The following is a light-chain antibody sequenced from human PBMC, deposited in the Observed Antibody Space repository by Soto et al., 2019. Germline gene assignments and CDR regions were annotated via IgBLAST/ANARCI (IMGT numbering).Light chain of an antibody. CDR2: DAS. J-gene: IGKJ4*01. CDR3: HERSDWPST. Sequence: EMVLPQSPATLSLSPGDRATLSCRASQSVSRYLAWYQQKPGQATRLLIYDASNRAAGIPARFSGSGSGTDYSLAIPSLEPDDVAVEYCHERSDWPSTFGGGTKVEIK. CDR1: QSVSRY. V-gene: IGKV3-11*01.